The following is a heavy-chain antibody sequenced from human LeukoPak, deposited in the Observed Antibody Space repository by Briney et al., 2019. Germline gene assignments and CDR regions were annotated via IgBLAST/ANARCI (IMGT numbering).Heavy chain of an antibody. CDR3: ASLRGYSGYARFDP. CDR1: GGTFSSYA. V-gene: IGHV1-69*05. CDR2: IIPIFGTA. D-gene: IGHD5-12*01. Sequence: ASVKLSCKASGGTFSSYAISWVRQAPGQGLEWMGGIIPIFGTANYAQKFQGRVTITTDESTSTAYMELSSLRSEDTAVYYCASLRGYSGYARFDPWGQGTLVTVSS. J-gene: IGHJ5*02.